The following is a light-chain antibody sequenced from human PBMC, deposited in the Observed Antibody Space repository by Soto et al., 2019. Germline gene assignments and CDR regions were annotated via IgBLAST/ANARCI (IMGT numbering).Light chain of an antibody. V-gene: IGLV1-40*01. CDR3: QSYDSSLSAYV. CDR2: GIT. J-gene: IGLJ1*01. CDR1: SSNIGAGYD. Sequence: QSVLTQSPSVSGAPGQRVTISCTGSSSNIGAGYDVHWYQHLPGTAPKLLIFGITNRPSGVPDRFSGSKSGTSASLAITGLQAEDEADYYCQSYDSSLSAYVFGTGTKVAVL.